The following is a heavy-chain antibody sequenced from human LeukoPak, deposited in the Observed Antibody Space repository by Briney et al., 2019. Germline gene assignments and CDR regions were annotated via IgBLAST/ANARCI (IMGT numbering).Heavy chain of an antibody. Sequence: PGGSLRLSCAASGFTFCDYYMSWIRQAPGKGVEWVSYISSSGSTIYYADSVKGRFTIPRDNAKNSLYLQMNSLRAEDTAVYYCARDWEYSGTYGAGYWGQGTLVTVSS. CDR2: ISSSGSTI. CDR3: ARDWEYSGTYGAGY. V-gene: IGHV3-11*01. J-gene: IGHJ4*02. D-gene: IGHD1-26*01. CDR1: GFTFCDYY.